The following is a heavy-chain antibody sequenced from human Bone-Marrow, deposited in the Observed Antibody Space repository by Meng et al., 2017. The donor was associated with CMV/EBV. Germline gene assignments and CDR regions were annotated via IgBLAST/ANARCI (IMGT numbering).Heavy chain of an antibody. J-gene: IGHJ5*02. CDR3: ARDRGPRDNWFDP. CDR1: GFTFSDYY. Sequence: GYGFTFSDYYMSWIRQAPGKGLGWVSYISSSGSTIYYADSVKGRFTISRDNAKNSLYLQMNSLRAEDTAVYYCARDRGPRDNWFDPWGQGTLVTVSS. D-gene: IGHD3-10*01. CDR2: ISSSGSTI. V-gene: IGHV3-11*01.